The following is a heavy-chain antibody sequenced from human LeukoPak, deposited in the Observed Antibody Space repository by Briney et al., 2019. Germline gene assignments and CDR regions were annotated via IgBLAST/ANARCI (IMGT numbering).Heavy chain of an antibody. J-gene: IGHJ3*02. CDR1: GLSFSFYG. CDR3: AKPFFGDTAMVTDAFDI. D-gene: IGHD5-18*01. Sequence: GRSLRLSCAASGLSFSFYGMHWVRQAPGKGLEWVAFISSDGSNKYYADSVRGRFTTSRDNSKNTLYLQMNSLRAEDTAVYYCAKPFFGDTAMVTDAFDIWGQGTMVTVSS. V-gene: IGHV3-30*18. CDR2: ISSDGSNK.